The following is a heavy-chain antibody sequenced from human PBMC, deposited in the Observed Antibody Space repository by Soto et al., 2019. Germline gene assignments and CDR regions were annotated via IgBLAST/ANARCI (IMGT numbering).Heavy chain of an antibody. Sequence: QVQLQQWGAGLMKPSDTLSLTCAVYGGSFSGYYWSWIRRPPGKGLEWIGEINHSGNTNYNPSLKSRLTISVDTSKNQFSLKLSSVTAADTAVYYCARLIERRYSSVYGMDVWGQGTTVTVSS. CDR1: GGSFSGYY. D-gene: IGHD6-19*01. CDR3: ARLIERRYSSVYGMDV. V-gene: IGHV4-34*01. J-gene: IGHJ6*02. CDR2: INHSGNT.